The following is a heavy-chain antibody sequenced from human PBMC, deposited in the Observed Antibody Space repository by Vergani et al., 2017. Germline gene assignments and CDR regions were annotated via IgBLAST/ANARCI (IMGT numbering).Heavy chain of an antibody. CDR1: EFTFSNYA. D-gene: IGHD2-2*01. CDR3: ARERLYCSSTSCYEGGFDY. V-gene: IGHV3-21*02. CDR2: ISSSSSYI. Sequence: EVQLLESGGGLVQPGGSLRLTCAASEFTFSNYAMNWVRQAPGKGLEWVSSISSSSSYIYYADSVKGRFTISRDNAKNSLYLQMNSLRAEDTAVYYCARERLYCSSTSCYEGGFDYWGQGTLVTVSS. J-gene: IGHJ4*02.